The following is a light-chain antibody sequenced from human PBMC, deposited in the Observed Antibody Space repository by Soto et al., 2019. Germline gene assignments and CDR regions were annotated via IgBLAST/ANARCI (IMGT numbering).Light chain of an antibody. CDR1: QSVSSSY. V-gene: IGKV3-20*01. CDR2: GAS. CDR3: QQYGSSPKT. J-gene: IGKJ1*01. Sequence: EIVLTQSPGTLSLSPGERATLSCRASQSVSSSYLAWYQQKPGQAARLLLYGASSRTTGIPDRFSDSGSGTDFTLAISRLEPEDFAVYYCQQYGSSPKTFGRGTKVEIK.